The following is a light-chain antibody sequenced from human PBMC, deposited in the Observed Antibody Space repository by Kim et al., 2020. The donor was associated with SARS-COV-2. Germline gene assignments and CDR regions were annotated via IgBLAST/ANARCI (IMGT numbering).Light chain of an antibody. CDR3: QTYDTVPYN. V-gene: IGKV1-27*01. CDR1: QAIRKY. J-gene: IGKJ2*01. CDR2: AVS. Sequence: SASVGDRVTVACRASQAIRKYVAWCQQKPGKIPKLLIHAVSTLQSGVPSRFSGGGSGTDFTLTIRGLQPEDVAAYYCQTYDTVPYNFGQGTKLEI.